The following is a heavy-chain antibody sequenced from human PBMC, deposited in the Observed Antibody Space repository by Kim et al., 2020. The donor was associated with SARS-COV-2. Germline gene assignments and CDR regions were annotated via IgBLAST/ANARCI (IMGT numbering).Heavy chain of an antibody. D-gene: IGHD2-2*01. CDR3: ASKGYCSSTSCPNNWFDP. CDR2: INHSGST. CDR1: GGSFSGYY. V-gene: IGHV4-34*01. Sequence: SETLSLTCAVYGGSFSGYYWSWIRQPPGKGLEWIGEINHSGSTNYNPSLKSRVTISVDTSKNQFSLKLSSVTAADTAVNYCASKGYCSSTSCPNNWFDPWGQGTLVTVSS. J-gene: IGHJ5*02.